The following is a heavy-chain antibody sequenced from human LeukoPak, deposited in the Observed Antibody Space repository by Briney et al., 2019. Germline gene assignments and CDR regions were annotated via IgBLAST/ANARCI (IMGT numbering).Heavy chain of an antibody. V-gene: IGHV2-70*11. CDR1: GFSLSTSGMC. J-gene: IGHJ6*02. CDR3: ARIMTTVTTGERVYYYGMDV. CDR2: IDWDDDK. Sequence: ESGPALVKPTQTLTLTCTFSGFSLSTSGMCVSWIRQPPGKALEWLARIDWDDDKYYSTSLKTRLTISKDTSKNQVVLTMTNMDPVDTATYYCARIMTTVTTGERVYYYGMDVWGQGTTVTVSS. D-gene: IGHD4-17*01.